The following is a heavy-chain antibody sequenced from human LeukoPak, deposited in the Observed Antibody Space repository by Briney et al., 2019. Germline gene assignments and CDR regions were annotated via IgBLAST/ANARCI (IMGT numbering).Heavy chain of an antibody. CDR2: VSDADGVA. Sequence: GGSLCLSCAASGFTFRTYAMAWVRQAPGKGLGWVSSVSDADGVAYYADFVRDRFTISRDNSRITLYLQMNSLGAEDTAVYYCAKDIREFEGATLFDYWGQGTLVTDSS. CDR1: GFTFRTYA. CDR3: AKDIREFEGATLFDY. J-gene: IGHJ4*02. D-gene: IGHD1-26*01. V-gene: IGHV3-23*01.